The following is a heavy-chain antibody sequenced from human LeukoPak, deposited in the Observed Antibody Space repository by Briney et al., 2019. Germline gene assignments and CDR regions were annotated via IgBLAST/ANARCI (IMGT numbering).Heavy chain of an antibody. D-gene: IGHD6-19*01. J-gene: IGHJ4*02. V-gene: IGHV4-59*01. Sequence: SETLSLTCTVSGGSISSYYWSWIRQPPGKGLEWIGYIYYSGSTNYNPSLKSRVTMSVDTSKNQFSLKLSSVTAADTAVYYCARVPAVAGLAPPDYWGQGTLVTVSS. CDR1: GGSISSYY. CDR2: IYYSGST. CDR3: ARVPAVAGLAPPDY.